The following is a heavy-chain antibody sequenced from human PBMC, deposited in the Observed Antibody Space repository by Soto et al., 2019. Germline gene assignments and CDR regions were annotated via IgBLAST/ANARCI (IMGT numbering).Heavy chain of an antibody. Sequence: PGGALRLSCAGSGFTFGDSYMSWIRQAPGKGLEWLSYISPGSRYPAYADSVKGRFTISRDNAKRSLYLQMMSLTAEDTAIYYCVRGGGGGLFDPWGQGTMVTVSS. CDR3: VRGGGGGLFDP. D-gene: IGHD2-15*01. CDR1: GFTFGDSY. J-gene: IGHJ5*02. V-gene: IGHV3-11*06. CDR2: ISPGSRYP.